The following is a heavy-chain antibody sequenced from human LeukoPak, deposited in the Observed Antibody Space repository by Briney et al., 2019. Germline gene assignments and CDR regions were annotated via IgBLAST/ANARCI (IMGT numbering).Heavy chain of an antibody. D-gene: IGHD3-10*02. V-gene: IGHV3-23*01. CDR3: AKCSPSCFNGLDV. CDR1: GLTFSTYS. Sequence: GGSLRLSCVASGLTFSTYSMTWIRQAPGKGLXXXXSISSGGTFTYYADSVKGRFTISRDNSKSTLYLQMNSLRAEDTAVYYCAKCSPSCFNGLDVWGQGTTVTVSS. CDR2: ISSGGTFT. J-gene: IGHJ6*02.